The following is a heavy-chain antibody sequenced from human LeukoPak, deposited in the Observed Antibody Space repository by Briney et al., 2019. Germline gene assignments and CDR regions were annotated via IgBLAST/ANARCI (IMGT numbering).Heavy chain of an antibody. Sequence: ASVKVSCKVSGYTLTELSMHWVRQAPGKGLEWMGGFDPEDGETIYAQKFQGRVTMTEDTSTDTAYMELSSLRSEDTAVYYCATDRGIVVPAAPRGYDYYYMDVWGKGTTVTVSS. D-gene: IGHD2-2*01. CDR2: FDPEDGET. CDR1: GYTLTELS. V-gene: IGHV1-24*01. J-gene: IGHJ6*03. CDR3: ATDRGIVVPAAPRGYDYYYMDV.